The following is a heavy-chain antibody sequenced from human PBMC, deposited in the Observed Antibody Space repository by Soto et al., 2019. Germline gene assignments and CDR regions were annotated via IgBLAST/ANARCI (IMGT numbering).Heavy chain of an antibody. Sequence: EVQLVESGGGLVQPGGSLRLSCAASGFTVSGNYMTWIRQAPGKGLEWVSVIYGGGSTYYADSVKGRFTISRDNCIDTLYLQMNSLRAEATVVYYCARLRPGLRWGQGTLVTVSS. V-gene: IGHV3-66*04. CDR1: GFTVSGNY. CDR3: ARLRPGLR. J-gene: IGHJ4*02. CDR2: IYGGGST.